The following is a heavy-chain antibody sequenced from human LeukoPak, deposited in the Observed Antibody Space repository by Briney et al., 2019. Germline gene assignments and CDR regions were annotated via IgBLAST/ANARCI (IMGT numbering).Heavy chain of an antibody. CDR1: GDSVSGYY. J-gene: IGHJ4*02. V-gene: IGHV4-59*08. CDR3: ARYRGNWPRYSFDS. Sequence: PSETLSLTCTVSGDSVSGYYWSWIRQPPGKGLEWIGYISDSGSTNYNPSLKSRVTISVDTSENQFSLRLSSVTAADTAVYYCARYRGNWPRYSFDSWGQGSLVTVSS. CDR2: ISDSGST. D-gene: IGHD3-10*01.